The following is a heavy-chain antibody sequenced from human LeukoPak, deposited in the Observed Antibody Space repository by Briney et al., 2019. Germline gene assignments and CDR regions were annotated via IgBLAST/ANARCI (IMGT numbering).Heavy chain of an antibody. CDR2: ISSSSSYI. J-gene: IGHJ5*02. CDR1: GFSFSSYS. Sequence: GGSLRISCAASGFSFSSYSFNWVRQAPGKGLEWVSSISSSSSYIYYADSMKGRFTISRDNAKSSVYLQMNSLRAEDTAVYYCAGGYSSSWYTFDPWGQGTLVTVSS. V-gene: IGHV3-21*01. CDR3: AGGYSSSWYTFDP. D-gene: IGHD6-13*01.